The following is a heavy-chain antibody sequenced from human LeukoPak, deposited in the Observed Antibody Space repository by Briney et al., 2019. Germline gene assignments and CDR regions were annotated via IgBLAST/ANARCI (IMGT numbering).Heavy chain of an antibody. CDR1: GFTFSNLW. J-gene: IGHJ4*02. CDR3: TSLSFH. V-gene: IGHV3-15*01. D-gene: IGHD2-21*01. CDR2: VKSKSNGGTI. Sequence: SSGSLTLSCAASGFTFSNLWLSWVRQAPGKGLEWLGRVKSKSNGGTIDYPAPVKGRFNASRDYSKATVYLQMNSLKMDDTAVYYCTSLSFHWGRGTLVTVSS.